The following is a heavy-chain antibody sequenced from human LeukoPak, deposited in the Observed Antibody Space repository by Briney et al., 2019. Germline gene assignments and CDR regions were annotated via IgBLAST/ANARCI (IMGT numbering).Heavy chain of an antibody. CDR3: TGDVVVVAATESYYYYMDV. V-gene: IGHV3-73*01. D-gene: IGHD2-15*01. Sequence: TGGSLRLSCAASGFTFSGSAMHWVRQASGKGLEWVGRIRSKANSYATAYAASVKGRFTISRDDSKNTAYLQMNSLKTEDTAVYYCTGDVVVVAATESYYYYMDVWGKGTTVTISS. CDR1: GFTFSGSA. CDR2: IRSKANSYAT. J-gene: IGHJ6*03.